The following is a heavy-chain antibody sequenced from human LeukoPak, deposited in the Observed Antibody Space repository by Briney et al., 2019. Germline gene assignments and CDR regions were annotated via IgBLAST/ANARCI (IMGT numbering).Heavy chain of an antibody. J-gene: IGHJ4*02. CDR2: SRDKTNSYTT. CDR3: TRVVLVGSTYSYFDY. Sequence: GGSLRLSCEASGFTFSDHYIDWVRQAPGKELEWVGRSRDKTNSYTTEYAASVKGRFTISRDDSKNSLYLQMNSLKTEDTAVYYCTRVVLVGSTYSYFDYWGQGTLVTVSS. CDR1: GFTFSDHY. V-gene: IGHV3-72*01. D-gene: IGHD1-26*01.